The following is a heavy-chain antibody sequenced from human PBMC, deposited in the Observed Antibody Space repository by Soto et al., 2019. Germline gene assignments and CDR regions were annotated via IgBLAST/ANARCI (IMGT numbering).Heavy chain of an antibody. D-gene: IGHD2-8*02. CDR1: GFICSSYD. V-gene: IGHV3-23*01. CDR2: ILVGGST. CDR3: AKATATGGGAFEI. Sequence: GGSLRLSCGVSGFICSSYDMSWVRQAPGKGLEWVSTILVGGSTHYEDSVKGRFTISRDTSKNTVYLQMNSLTAGDTAMYYCAKATATGGGAFEIYGQGTMVTVSS. J-gene: IGHJ3*02.